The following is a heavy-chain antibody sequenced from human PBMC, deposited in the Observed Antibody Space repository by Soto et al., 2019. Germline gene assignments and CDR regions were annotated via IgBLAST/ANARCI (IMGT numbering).Heavy chain of an antibody. D-gene: IGHD2-8*02. CDR1: GFICSSYD. V-gene: IGHV3-23*01. CDR2: ILVGGST. CDR3: AKATATGGGAFEI. Sequence: GGSLRLSCGVSGFICSSYDMSWVRQAPGKGLEWVSTILVGGSTHYEDSVKGRFTISRDTSKNTVYLQMNSLTAGDTAMYYCAKATATGGGAFEIYGQGTMVTVSS. J-gene: IGHJ3*02.